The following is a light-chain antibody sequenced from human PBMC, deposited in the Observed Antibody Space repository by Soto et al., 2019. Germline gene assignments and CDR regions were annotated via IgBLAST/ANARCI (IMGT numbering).Light chain of an antibody. CDR2: EVT. V-gene: IGLV2-14*01. J-gene: IGLJ1*01. CDR3: SSYTNINTRACV. CDR1: SSDVGGYNS. Sequence: QSVLTQPASVSGSPGQSITISCTGTSSDVGGYNSVSWYQQHPGKAPKLVIYEVTNRPSGISNRFSGSKSGNTASLTISGLQAEDEAEYYCSSYTNINTRACVFGTGTKVTVL.